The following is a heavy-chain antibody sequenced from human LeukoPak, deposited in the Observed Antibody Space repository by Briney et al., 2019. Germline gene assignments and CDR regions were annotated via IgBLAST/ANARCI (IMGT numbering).Heavy chain of an antibody. V-gene: IGHV3-9*01. Sequence: PGGSLRLSCAASGFTFDGYAMHWVRQAPGKGLQWVSGISWNSGSIGYADSVEGRFTISRDNAKNSLYLQMNSLRAEDTAVYYCASGMRVGPNIWGQGTLVTVSS. J-gene: IGHJ4*02. D-gene: IGHD1-26*01. CDR3: ASGMRVGPNI. CDR2: ISWNSGSI. CDR1: GFTFDGYA.